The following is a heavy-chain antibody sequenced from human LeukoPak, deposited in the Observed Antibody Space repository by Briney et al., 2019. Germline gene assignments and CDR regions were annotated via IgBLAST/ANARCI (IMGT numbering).Heavy chain of an antibody. CDR2: ISYDGSNK. D-gene: IGHD5-12*01. V-gene: IGHV3-30*18. J-gene: IGHJ4*02. Sequence: GGSLRLSCAASGFTFSSYGMHWVRQAPGKGLEWVAVISYDGSNKYYADSVKGRFTISRDNPKNTLYLQMNSLRAEDTAVYYCAKVRYGGYYYYFDYWGQGTLVTVSS. CDR3: AKVRYGGYYYYFDY. CDR1: GFTFSSYG.